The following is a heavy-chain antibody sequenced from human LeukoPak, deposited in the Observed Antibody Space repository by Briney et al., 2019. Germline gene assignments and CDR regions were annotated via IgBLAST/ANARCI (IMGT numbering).Heavy chain of an antibody. CDR1: GGSFSGYY. CDR3: ARAGGRSTRYCSGGSCYASARFDP. D-gene: IGHD2-15*01. J-gene: IGHJ5*02. CDR2: INHSGST. V-gene: IGHV4-34*01. Sequence: SETLSLTCAVYGGSFSGYYWSWIRQPPGKGLEWIGEINHSGSTNYNPSLKSRVTISVDTSKNQFSLKLSSVTAADTAVYYCARAGGRSTRYCSGGSCYASARFDPWGQGTLVTVSS.